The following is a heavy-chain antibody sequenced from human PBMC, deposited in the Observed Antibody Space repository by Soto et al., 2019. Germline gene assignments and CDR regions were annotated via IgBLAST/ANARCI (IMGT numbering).Heavy chain of an antibody. CDR1: GFTFSSYA. Sequence: GGSLRLSCAASGFTFSSYAMSWVRRAPGKGLEWVSAISGSGGSTYYADSVKGRFTISRDNSKNTLYLQMNSLRAEDTAVYYCAKDQLFVRPNPGHYYGIVVWGQGT. D-gene: IGHD3-10*01. CDR2: ISGSGGST. CDR3: AKDQLFVRPNPGHYYGIVV. V-gene: IGHV3-23*01. J-gene: IGHJ6*02.